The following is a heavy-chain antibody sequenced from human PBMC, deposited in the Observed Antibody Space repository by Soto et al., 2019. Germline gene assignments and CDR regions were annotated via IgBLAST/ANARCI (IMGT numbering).Heavy chain of an antibody. J-gene: IGHJ4*02. D-gene: IGHD1-26*01. Sequence: SETLSLTCSVSGDSMSSGTYHWDWIRQPPGKGLEWIGTIYYSGTTHYNPSLKSRVTISVDTSKSQFFLNLSSVTAADTAVYYCAIETHSGSSWGQGTLVTVSS. CDR1: GDSMSSGTYH. CDR2: IYYSGTT. V-gene: IGHV4-39*01. CDR3: AIETHSGSS.